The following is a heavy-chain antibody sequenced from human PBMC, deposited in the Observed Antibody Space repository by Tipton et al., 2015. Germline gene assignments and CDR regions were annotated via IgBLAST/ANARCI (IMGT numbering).Heavy chain of an antibody. Sequence: TLSLTCTVSGGSISSHYWSWIRQSPGKGLEWIGYISYSGTTNYNPSLKSRVTISADTSKNQFFLRVTSVTAADTAVYYCARIRGRYVLDHWGQGTLVTVSS. CDR3: ARIRGRYVLDH. V-gene: IGHV4-59*11. CDR1: GGSISSHY. CDR2: ISYSGTT. J-gene: IGHJ4*02. D-gene: IGHD3-16*01.